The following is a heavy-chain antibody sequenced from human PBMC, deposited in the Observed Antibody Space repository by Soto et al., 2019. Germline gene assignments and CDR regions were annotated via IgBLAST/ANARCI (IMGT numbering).Heavy chain of an antibody. CDR1: GGTFSSHS. V-gene: IGHV1-69*01. D-gene: IGHD2-2*01. J-gene: IGHJ6*02. CDR2: IIPIFGPE. Sequence: QVQLVQSGAEVKKPGSSVKVSCKVSGGTFSSHSINWVRQAPGQGPEWMGGIIPIFGPENYAQKFQGRVTITADESTSTAYMELSSLASEDTALYYCSTSVYCSTTRCYYYYGLDVWGQGTTVIVSS. CDR3: STSVYCSTTRCYYYYGLDV.